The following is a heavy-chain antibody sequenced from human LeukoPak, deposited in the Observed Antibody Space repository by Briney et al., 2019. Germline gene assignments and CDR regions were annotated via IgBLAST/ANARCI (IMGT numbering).Heavy chain of an antibody. D-gene: IGHD3-3*01. V-gene: IGHV3-53*01. CDR2: IYSGGST. CDR3: ARDPVFGVVIPGGYGMDV. CDR1: GFTVSSNY. J-gene: IGHJ6*02. Sequence: GGSLRLSCAASGFTVSSNYMSWVRQAPGKGLEWVSVIYSGGSTYYADSVKGRFTISRDNSKSTLYLQMNSLRAEDTAVYYCARDPVFGVVIPGGYGMDVWGQGTTVTVSS.